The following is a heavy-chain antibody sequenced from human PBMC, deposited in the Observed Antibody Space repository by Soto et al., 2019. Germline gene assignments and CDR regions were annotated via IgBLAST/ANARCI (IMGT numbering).Heavy chain of an antibody. J-gene: IGHJ5*02. D-gene: IGHD2-15*01. CDR2: ISGYNGNT. V-gene: IGHV1-18*01. Sequence: APVEVSRKASGYTFPSYWISWGGQAPGQGLEWMGWISGYNGNTNYAQNLQGRVTMTTDTSTNTVYMELRSLRSDDTAVYYCAISVVVGATNWLDPWGQGTLVTVSS. CDR1: GYTFPSYW. CDR3: AISVVVGATNWLDP.